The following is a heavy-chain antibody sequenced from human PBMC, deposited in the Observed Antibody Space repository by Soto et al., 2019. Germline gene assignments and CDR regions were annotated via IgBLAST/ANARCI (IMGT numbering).Heavy chain of an antibody. V-gene: IGHV3-23*01. Sequence: GSLRLSCAASGFTFSSYAMSWVRQAPGKGLEWVSGINVDGSGTYYADSVKGRFTISRDNAKNTLYLQMNSPRAEDTAVYYCARGHVKRYYDFWSGYEGHDAFDIWGQGTMVTVSS. CDR2: INVDGSGT. D-gene: IGHD3-3*01. CDR1: GFTFSSYA. CDR3: ARGHVKRYYDFWSGYEGHDAFDI. J-gene: IGHJ3*02.